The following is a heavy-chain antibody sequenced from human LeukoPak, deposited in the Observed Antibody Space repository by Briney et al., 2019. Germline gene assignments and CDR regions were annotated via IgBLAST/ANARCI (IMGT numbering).Heavy chain of an antibody. Sequence: GGSLRLSCEVSGFRLTTYGTHWVRQAPGKGLEWVAVVSYDGSNKYYADSVKGRFTISRDNSKNTLYLQMNSLRAEDTAVYYCARGGRSTYFDWSPDYWGQGTLVTVSS. D-gene: IGHD3-9*01. V-gene: IGHV3-33*05. CDR2: VSYDGSNK. CDR3: ARGGRSTYFDWSPDY. CDR1: GFRLTTYG. J-gene: IGHJ4*02.